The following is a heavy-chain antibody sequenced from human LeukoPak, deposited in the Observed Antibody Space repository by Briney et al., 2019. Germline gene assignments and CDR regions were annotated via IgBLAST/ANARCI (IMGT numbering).Heavy chain of an antibody. CDR3: ARDSSTVTTRHFDY. CDR1: GGSISSSSYY. CDR2: MYYSGST. J-gene: IGHJ4*02. D-gene: IGHD4-17*01. V-gene: IGHV4-39*07. Sequence: SETLSLTCTVSGGSISSSSYYRGWIRQPPGKGLEWIGSMYYSGSTYYNPSLKSRVTISVDTSKNQFSLKLNSVTAADTAVYYCARDSSTVTTRHFDYWGQGTLVTVSS.